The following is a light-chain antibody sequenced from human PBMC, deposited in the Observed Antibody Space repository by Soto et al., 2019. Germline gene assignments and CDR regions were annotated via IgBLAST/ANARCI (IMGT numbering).Light chain of an antibody. Sequence: IQMTQSPSSRSAFVGDRVHITCRARHGISSYLNCYQQKPGKAPKLLIDAASSLQSGVPSWFSGSGAGTDFTLTISRLQPEDVATYYYQQSYSTLLTFGGGTKVDI. V-gene: IGKV1-39*01. CDR2: AAS. J-gene: IGKJ4*01. CDR1: HGISSY. CDR3: QQSYSTLLT.